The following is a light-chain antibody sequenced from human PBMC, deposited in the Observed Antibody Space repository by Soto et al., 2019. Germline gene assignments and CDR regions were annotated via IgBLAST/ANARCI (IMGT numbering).Light chain of an antibody. Sequence: QSFLTEHPASSWSSGQRMTISRSRSSSNIGSNTVNWYQQLPGTAPKLLIHANNQRPSGVPDRFSGSKSGTSASLAISWLQSEEADYYCAAWDDSLNGYVFGTGTKVTVL. V-gene: IGLV1-44*01. J-gene: IGLJ1*01. CDR3: AAWDDSLNGYV. CDR1: SSNIGSNT. CDR2: ANN.